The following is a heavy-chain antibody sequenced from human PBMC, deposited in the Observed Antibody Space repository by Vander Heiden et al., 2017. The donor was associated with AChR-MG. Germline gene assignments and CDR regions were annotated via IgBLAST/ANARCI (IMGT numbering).Heavy chain of an antibody. CDR2: IYYSGST. CDR1: GGSIRSGGYY. J-gene: IGHJ5*02. D-gene: IGHD1-26*01. V-gene: IGHV4-31*03. Sequence: QVQLQESGPGLVKPSQTLSPTCTVSGGSIRSGGYYWSWIRQHPGKGLEWIGYIYYSGSTYYNPSLKSRVTISVDTSKNQFSLKLSSVTAADTAVYYCARDQHLYYTNWFDPWGQGTLVTVSS. CDR3: ARDQHLYYTNWFDP.